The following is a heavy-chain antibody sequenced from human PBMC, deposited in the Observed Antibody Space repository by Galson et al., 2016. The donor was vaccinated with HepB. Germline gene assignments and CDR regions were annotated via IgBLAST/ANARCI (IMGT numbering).Heavy chain of an antibody. CDR2: IYYSGNT. J-gene: IGHJ2*01. CDR1: GGSINFYY. V-gene: IGHV4-59*01. D-gene: IGHD6-19*01. Sequence: SETLSLTCTVSGGSINFYYWSWIRQSPGKGLEWIGQIYYSGNTKYNPSLKRRVTISADTPKNQSSLNLTSVTAAYTAVYYCARDRIAVTGWYFDLWGRGTLVTVSS. CDR3: ARDRIAVTGWYFDL.